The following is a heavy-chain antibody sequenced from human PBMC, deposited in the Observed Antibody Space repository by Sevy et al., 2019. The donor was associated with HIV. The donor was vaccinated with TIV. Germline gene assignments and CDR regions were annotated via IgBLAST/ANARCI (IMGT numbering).Heavy chain of an antibody. CDR3: ARFDEDYRNFDY. J-gene: IGHJ4*02. D-gene: IGHD3-16*01. V-gene: IGHV4-61*02. CDR1: GGSISSGSYY. Sequence: SETLSLTCTVSGGSISSGSYYWSWIRQPAGKGLEWIGGIYTSGSSNYNPSLKSLVTVSVDTSKNQFSLKLSSVTAADTAVYYCARFDEDYRNFDYWGQGTLVTVSS. CDR2: IYTSGSS.